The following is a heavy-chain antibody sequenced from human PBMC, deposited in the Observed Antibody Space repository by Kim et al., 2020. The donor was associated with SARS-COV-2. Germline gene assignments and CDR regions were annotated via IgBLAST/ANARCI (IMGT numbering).Heavy chain of an antibody. CDR3: AKDPMQWLYNNWFDP. D-gene: IGHD6-19*01. V-gene: IGHV3-23*01. CDR1: GFTFSSYA. CDR2: ISGSGGST. Sequence: GGSLRLSCAASGFTFSSYAMSWVRQAPGKGLEWVSAISGSGGSTYYADSVKGRFTISRDNSKNTLYLQMNSLRAEDTAVYYCAKDPMQWLYNNWFDPWGQGTLVTVYS. J-gene: IGHJ5*02.